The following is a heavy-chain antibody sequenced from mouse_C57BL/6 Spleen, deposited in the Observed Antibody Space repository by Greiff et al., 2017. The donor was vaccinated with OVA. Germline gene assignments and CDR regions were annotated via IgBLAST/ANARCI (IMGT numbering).Heavy chain of an antibody. CDR1: GFTFSDYG. CDR3: ARTPKAGAMDY. D-gene: IGHD3-3*01. J-gene: IGHJ4*01. CDR2: ISNLAYSI. V-gene: IGHV5-15*01. Sequence: EVKLMESGGGLVQPGGSLKLSCAASGFTFSDYGMAWVRQAPRKGPEWVAFISNLAYSIYYADTVTGRFTISRENAKNTLYLEMSSLRSEDTAMYYCARTPKAGAMDYWGQGTSVTVSS.